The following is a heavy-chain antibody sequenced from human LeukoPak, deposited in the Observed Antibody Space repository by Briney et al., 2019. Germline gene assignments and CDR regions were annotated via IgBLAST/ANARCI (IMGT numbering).Heavy chain of an antibody. D-gene: IGHD2-15*01. CDR3: ARIGVVVVAATPNWYFDL. Sequence: SETLSLTCTVSGGSISSYYWSWIRQPPGEGLEWIGYIYYSGSTNYNPSLKSRVTISVDTSKNQFSLKLSSVTAADTAVYYCARIGVVVVAATPNWYFDLWGRGTLVTVSS. CDR2: IYYSGST. V-gene: IGHV4-59*01. J-gene: IGHJ2*01. CDR1: GGSISSYY.